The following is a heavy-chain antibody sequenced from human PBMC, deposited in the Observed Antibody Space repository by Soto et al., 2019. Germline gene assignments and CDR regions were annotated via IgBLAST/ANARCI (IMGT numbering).Heavy chain of an antibody. CDR3: ARARIVATIRLSPWDAFDI. V-gene: IGHV3-11*01. Sequence: GGSLRLSCAASGFTFSDYYMSWIRQAPGKGLEWVSYISSSGSTIYYADSVKGRLTISRDNAKNSLYLQMNSLRAEDTAVYYCARARIVATIRLSPWDAFDIWGQGTMVTVSS. J-gene: IGHJ3*02. CDR2: ISSSGSTI. D-gene: IGHD5-12*01. CDR1: GFTFSDYY.